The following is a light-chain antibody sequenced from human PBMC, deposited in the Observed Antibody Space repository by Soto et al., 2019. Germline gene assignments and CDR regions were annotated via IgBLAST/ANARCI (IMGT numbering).Light chain of an antibody. J-gene: IGKJ4*01. CDR2: DAS. CDR3: QHYNTWPLT. Sequence: ELVLTQSPATLSVSPGERATLSCRASQGVGSTLAWYQQEPGQAPRLLIYDASTRATGIPARFSGDGSGTEFTLTISRLQSDDFAVYYCQHYNTWPLTFGGGTRVEI. V-gene: IGKV3-15*01. CDR1: QGVGST.